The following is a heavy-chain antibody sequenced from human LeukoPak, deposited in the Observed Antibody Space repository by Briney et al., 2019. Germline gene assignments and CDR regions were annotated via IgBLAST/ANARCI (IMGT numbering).Heavy chain of an antibody. CDR3: ARDLNYYDSSAIGPFDY. Sequence: GGSLRLSCAASGFNVSSNYMSWVRQAPGKGLEWVSVIYSGGSTYYSDSVRGRFTISRDNSKNTLYLHMKSLRAEDTAVYYCARDLNYYDSSAIGPFDYWGQGTLVTVSS. D-gene: IGHD3-22*01. V-gene: IGHV3-66*01. CDR1: GFNVSSNY. CDR2: IYSGGST. J-gene: IGHJ4*02.